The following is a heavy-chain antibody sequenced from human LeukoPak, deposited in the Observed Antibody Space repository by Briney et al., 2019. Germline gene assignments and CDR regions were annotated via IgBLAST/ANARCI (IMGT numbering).Heavy chain of an antibody. CDR1: GGSISSYY. D-gene: IGHD3-9*01. CDR3: ARDTGSYAFDI. Sequence: SETLSLTCTVSGGSISSYYWSWVRQPPGKGLEWIGYIYYSGSTNYNPSLKSRVTISVDTSKNQSSLKLSSVTAADAAVYYCARDTGSYAFDIWGQGTMVTVSS. J-gene: IGHJ3*02. V-gene: IGHV4-59*01. CDR2: IYYSGST.